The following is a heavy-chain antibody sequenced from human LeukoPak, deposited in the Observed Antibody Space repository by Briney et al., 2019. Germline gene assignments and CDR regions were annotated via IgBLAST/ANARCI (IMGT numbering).Heavy chain of an antibody. CDR3: ARVVTAMGYIFDI. CDR2: VDSGGST. D-gene: IGHD2-21*02. J-gene: IGHJ3*02. Sequence: PGGSLRLSCVASGFTVSSNYMSWVRQAPGKGLEWASVVDSGGSTYYADSVKGRFTISRDNSKNTLYLQMNSLRAEDTAVYYCARVVTAMGYIFDIWGQGTMVTVSS. V-gene: IGHV3-53*01. CDR1: GFTVSSNY.